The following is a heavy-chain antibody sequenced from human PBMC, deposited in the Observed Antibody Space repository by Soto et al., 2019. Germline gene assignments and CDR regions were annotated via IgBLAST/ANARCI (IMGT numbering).Heavy chain of an antibody. Sequence: GGSLRLSCAASGFTVSSNYMSWVRQAPGKGLERVSVIYSDGTTYYADSVKGRFTISRDNSKNMLYLQMTSLRAEDTAVYYCARDRSGSSGYYGMDVWGQGTTVTVSS. CDR1: GFTVSSNY. CDR3: ARDRSGSSGYYGMDV. V-gene: IGHV3-53*01. J-gene: IGHJ6*02. CDR2: IYSDGTT. D-gene: IGHD3-10*01.